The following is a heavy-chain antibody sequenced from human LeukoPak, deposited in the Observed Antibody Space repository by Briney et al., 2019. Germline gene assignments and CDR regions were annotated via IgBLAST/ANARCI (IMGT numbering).Heavy chain of an antibody. CDR2: ISAYNGNT. Sequence: GASVKVSCKASGYTFTSYGISWVRQAPGQGLEWMGWISAYNGNTNYAQKLQGRVTMTTDTSTSTAYMELRSLRSDDTAVYYCARAPQSGSYSGGFDPWGQGTLVTVSS. J-gene: IGHJ5*02. V-gene: IGHV1-18*01. D-gene: IGHD1-26*01. CDR3: ARAPQSGSYSGGFDP. CDR1: GYTFTSYG.